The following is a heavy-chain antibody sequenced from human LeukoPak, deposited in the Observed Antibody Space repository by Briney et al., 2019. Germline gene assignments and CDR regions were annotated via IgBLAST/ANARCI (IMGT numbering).Heavy chain of an antibody. CDR3: ARRQWLEY. V-gene: IGHV4-39*01. CDR2: MSYSGST. J-gene: IGHJ4*02. CDR1: GXSISRSNYC. Sequence: SETLSLTCTVSGXSISRSNYCWGWIRQPPGKGLEWIGSMSYSGSTYYNPSLKSRVTISVDTSKNQFSLNLSSVTAADTAVYYCARRQWLEYWGQGTLVTVSS. D-gene: IGHD6-19*01.